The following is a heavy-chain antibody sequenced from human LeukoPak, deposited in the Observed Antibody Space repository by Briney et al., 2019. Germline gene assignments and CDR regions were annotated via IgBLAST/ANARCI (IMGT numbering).Heavy chain of an antibody. CDR1: GFTFSSYA. D-gene: IGHD2/OR15-2a*01. CDR3: AKDRIYGNDAFDI. V-gene: IGHV3-23*01. J-gene: IGHJ3*02. Sequence: GGSLRLSCAASGFTFSSYAMSWVCQAPGKGLEWVSAISGSGGSTYYADSVKGRFTISRDNSKNTLYLQMNSLRAEDTAVYYCAKDRIYGNDAFDIWGQGTMVTVSS. CDR2: ISGSGGST.